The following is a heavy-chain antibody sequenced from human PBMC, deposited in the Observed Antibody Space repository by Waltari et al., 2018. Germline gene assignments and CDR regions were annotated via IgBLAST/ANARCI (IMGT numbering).Heavy chain of an antibody. CDR3: TRGAHCNGSTCYSDWFDP. CDR1: GYTFTKYD. J-gene: IGHJ5*02. D-gene: IGHD1-7*01. CDR2: MNPKSGDK. V-gene: IGHV1-8*01. Sequence: QVQLVQSGAEVVKPGASVKVSCKASGYTFTKYDINWVRQATGQGLEWMGWMNPKSGDKGYVEKFQGRVTMTSDTSIATGYMELSSLTSEDTAVYYCTRGAHCNGSTCYSDWFDPWGQGTLVTVSS.